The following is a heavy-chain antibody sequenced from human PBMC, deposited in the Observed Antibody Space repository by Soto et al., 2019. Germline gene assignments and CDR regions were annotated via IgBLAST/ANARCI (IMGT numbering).Heavy chain of an antibody. CDR3: VRDDRWAFDF. D-gene: IGHD3-22*01. CDR1: GFTVSSNYA. Sequence: GSLRLSCAASGFTVSSNYAMNWVRQAPGKGLEWVSYISIGSGSIFYADSVKGRFTISRDDAKNSLYLQMNTLRDEDTAVYYCVRDDRWAFDFWGQGTMVTVSS. J-gene: IGHJ3*01. CDR2: ISIGSGSI. V-gene: IGHV3-48*02.